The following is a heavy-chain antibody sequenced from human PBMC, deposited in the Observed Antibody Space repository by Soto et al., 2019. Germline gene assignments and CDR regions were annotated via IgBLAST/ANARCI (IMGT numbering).Heavy chain of an antibody. CDR1: GGSISSSNW. CDR2: IYHSGST. CDR3: ARTPSAAAGYYGMDV. D-gene: IGHD6-13*01. V-gene: IGHV4-4*02. Sequence: QVQLQESGPGLVKPSGTLSLTCAVSGGSISSSNWWSWVRQPPGKGLEWIGEIYHSGSTNYNPSHKSRVTISVDKSKKQFSLKLSSVTAAVTAVYYCARTPSAAAGYYGMDVWGQGTTVTVSS. J-gene: IGHJ6*02.